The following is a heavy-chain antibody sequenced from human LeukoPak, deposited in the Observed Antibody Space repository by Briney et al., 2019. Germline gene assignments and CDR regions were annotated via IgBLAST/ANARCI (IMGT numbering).Heavy chain of an antibody. J-gene: IGHJ4*02. CDR1: GFXFSTSW. Sequence: GGSLRLSCAASGFXFSTSWMSWVRQAPGKGLEWVATINQDESKTYYVDSVRGRFTISRDNAKNSLYLQMNSLRADDTAVYSCTREYSSSARDYWGQGSLVTVSS. CDR2: INQDESKT. CDR3: TREYSSSARDY. V-gene: IGHV3-7*05. D-gene: IGHD6-6*01.